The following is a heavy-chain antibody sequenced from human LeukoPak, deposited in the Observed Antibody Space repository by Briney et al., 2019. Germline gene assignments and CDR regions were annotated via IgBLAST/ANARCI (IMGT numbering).Heavy chain of an antibody. Sequence: SETLSLTCNVSGYSISRGYYWGWIRQPPGKGLEWIGSVHHTGSTYYNPSLRSRVSISVDKSTNHISLEVTSVTAADTAVYYCARDWGFEDSEDWFDPWGQGTLVTVSS. D-gene: IGHD7-27*01. V-gene: IGHV4-38-2*02. CDR1: GYSISRGYY. J-gene: IGHJ5*02. CDR3: ARDWGFEDSEDWFDP. CDR2: VHHTGST.